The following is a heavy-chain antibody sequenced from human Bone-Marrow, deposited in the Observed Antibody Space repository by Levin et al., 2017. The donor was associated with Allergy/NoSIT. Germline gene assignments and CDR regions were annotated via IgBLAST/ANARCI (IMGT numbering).Heavy chain of an antibody. J-gene: IGHJ5*02. D-gene: IGHD3-22*01. Sequence: GESLKISCAASGLTFTDHHMSWIRQAPGGELEWVAYISSFSTTLYYADSVKGRFTISRDNAKKTLSLQMNSLRAEDTALYYCVTDSGYYYLWGQGTLVTVSS. CDR1: GLTFTDHH. CDR3: VTDSGYYYL. CDR2: ISSFSTTL. V-gene: IGHV3-11*01.